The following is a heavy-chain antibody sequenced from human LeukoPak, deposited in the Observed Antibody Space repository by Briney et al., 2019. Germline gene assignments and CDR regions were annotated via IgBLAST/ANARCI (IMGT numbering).Heavy chain of an antibody. CDR2: INHSGST. CDR1: GGSFSGYH. Sequence: PSETLSLTCAVYGGSFSGYHWSWIRQPPGKGLEWIGEINHSGSTNYNPSLKSRVTISVDTSKNQFSLKLSSVTAADTAVYYCARVGITMVRGASVFDPWGQGTLVTVSS. J-gene: IGHJ5*02. V-gene: IGHV4-34*01. CDR3: ARVGITMVRGASVFDP. D-gene: IGHD3-10*01.